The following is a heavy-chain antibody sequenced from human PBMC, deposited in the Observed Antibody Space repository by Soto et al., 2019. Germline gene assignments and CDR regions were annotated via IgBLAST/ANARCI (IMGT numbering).Heavy chain of an antibody. CDR2: IGIGSSTT. CDR1: GFTFRNYG. CDR3: ARDFIVGAPDYFDY. Sequence: GGSLRLSCAASGFTFRNYGMNWVRQAPGKGLEWVSYIGIGSSTTYYADSVKGRFTISRDDSKNTLYLQMNSLRVDDTAVYYCARDFIVGAPDYFDYWGQGTLVTVSS. V-gene: IGHV3-48*01. D-gene: IGHD1-26*01. J-gene: IGHJ4*02.